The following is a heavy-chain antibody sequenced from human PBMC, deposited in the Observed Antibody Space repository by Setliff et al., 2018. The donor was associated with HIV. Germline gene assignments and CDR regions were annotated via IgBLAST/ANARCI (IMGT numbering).Heavy chain of an antibody. J-gene: IGHJ4*02. CDR3: ARFSSVCAAIDN. V-gene: IGHV1-3*01. D-gene: IGHD2-8*01. CDR2: IHPGNDNR. CDR1: GYTFNSYL. Sequence: ASVKVSCKASGYTFNSYLVYWVRQAPGQRLEWMGWIHPGNDNREYSQRFQGRLTMTRDTSASMVYMELNSLTSEDTAVYFCARFSSVCAAIDNWGPGTLVTVSS.